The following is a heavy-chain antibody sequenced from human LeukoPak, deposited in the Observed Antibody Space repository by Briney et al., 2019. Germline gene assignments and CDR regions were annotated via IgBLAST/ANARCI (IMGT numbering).Heavy chain of an antibody. D-gene: IGHD2-21*01. J-gene: IGHJ5*02. CDR2: VSPGGYT. CDR1: GVSVSDYY. CDR3: ARIRCGRGQARCYNH. V-gene: IGHV4-34*01. Sequence: SETLSLTCAVSGVSVSDYYWSWIRQSPEKGLEWIGEVSPGGYTTYNPSLRSRVSISEDTSENQLSLNVTSVTAADTALYYCARIRCGRGQARCYNHWAQGSLVTASS.